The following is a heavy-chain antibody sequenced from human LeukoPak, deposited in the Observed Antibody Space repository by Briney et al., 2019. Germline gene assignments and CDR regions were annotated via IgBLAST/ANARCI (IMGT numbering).Heavy chain of an antibody. Sequence: SETLSLTCAVSGGSISSSGYYWGWIRQPPGKGLEWIGNIYYSGSTYYNPSLKSRVTISVDTSKNHFSLKLNSVTAADMATYYCARHSLNNYGSYYWGQGTLVTVSS. D-gene: IGHD5-24*01. CDR3: ARHSLNNYGSYY. V-gene: IGHV4-39*01. CDR1: GGSISSSGYY. CDR2: IYYSGST. J-gene: IGHJ4*02.